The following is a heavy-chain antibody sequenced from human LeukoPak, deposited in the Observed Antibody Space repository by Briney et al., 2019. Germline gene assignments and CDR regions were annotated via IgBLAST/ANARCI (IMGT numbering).Heavy chain of an antibody. CDR2: ISGSDSTI. V-gene: IGHV3-11*01. Sequence: GGSLRLSCAASGFTFSDYYMTWIRQAPGKGLEWVSYISGSDSTIYYADSVKGRFTISRDNAKNSLYLQMNSLRAEDTAVYYCARVRVAVFDYWGQGTLVTVSS. J-gene: IGHJ4*02. CDR1: GFTFSDYY. D-gene: IGHD2-15*01. CDR3: ARVRVAVFDY.